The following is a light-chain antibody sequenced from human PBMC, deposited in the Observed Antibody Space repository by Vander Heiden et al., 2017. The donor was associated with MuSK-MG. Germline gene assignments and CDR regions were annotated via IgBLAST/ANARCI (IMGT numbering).Light chain of an antibody. Sequence: QSALTQPASVSGSPGQSLMISCPRTSSDGGGYNLGSWVQHHPGNALKLMIYDVTKRPSGVSNRFSGSKSGNTASLTISGLQTEDEDDYFCCAYADTRTVFGGGTKVTVL. J-gene: IGLJ2*01. CDR2: DVT. V-gene: IGLV2-23*02. CDR1: SSDGGGYNL. CDR3: CAYADTRTV.